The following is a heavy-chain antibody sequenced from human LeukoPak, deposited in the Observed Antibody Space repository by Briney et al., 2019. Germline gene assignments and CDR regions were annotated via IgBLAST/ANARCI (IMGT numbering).Heavy chain of an antibody. CDR2: ITTYNGNT. V-gene: IGHV1-18*01. D-gene: IGHD2-15*01. Sequence: ASVKVSCKASGGTFSSYAISWVRQAPGQGLEWMGWITTYNGNTNSAQKLQGRVIMTTDTSTSTAFMELRSLTSDDTAMYYCARVVVAGRNHFDYWGQGTLVTVSS. J-gene: IGHJ4*02. CDR1: GGTFSSYA. CDR3: ARVVVAGRNHFDY.